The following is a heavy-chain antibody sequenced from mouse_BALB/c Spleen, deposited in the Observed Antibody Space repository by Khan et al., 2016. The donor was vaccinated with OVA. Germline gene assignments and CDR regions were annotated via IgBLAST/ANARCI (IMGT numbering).Heavy chain of an antibody. CDR3: AREGLRGVAMDY. J-gene: IGHJ4*01. D-gene: IGHD2-4*01. CDR1: GYTFTSYD. Sequence: QVQLKQSGPELVKPGALVKISCKASGYTFTSYDINWVKQRPGQGLEWIGWIYPGDDSSKYNEKFKGKATLTADKSSSTAYMQLSSLTSENSAVYFWAREGLRGVAMDYWGQGTSVTVSS. CDR2: IYPGDDSS. V-gene: IGHV1S56*01.